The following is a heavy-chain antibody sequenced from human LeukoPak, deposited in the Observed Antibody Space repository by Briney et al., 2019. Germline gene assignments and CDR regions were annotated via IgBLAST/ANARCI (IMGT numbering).Heavy chain of an antibody. CDR1: GGSISSGGYS. CDR3: ARGRKALFGVVPSPFDY. CDR2: INHSGST. D-gene: IGHD3-3*01. Sequence: SETLSLTCAVSGGSISSGGYSWSWIRQPPGKGLEWIGEINHSGSTNYNPSLKSRVTISVDTSKNQFSLKLSSVTAADTAVYYCARGRKALFGVVPSPFDYWGQGTLVTVSS. J-gene: IGHJ4*02. V-gene: IGHV4-34*01.